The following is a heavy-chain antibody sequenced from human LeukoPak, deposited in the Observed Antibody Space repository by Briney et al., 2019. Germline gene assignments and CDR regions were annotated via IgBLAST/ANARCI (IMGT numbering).Heavy chain of an antibody. Sequence: GRSLRLSCAASGFTFSSYGMHWVRQAPGKGLEWVAVISYDGSNKYYADSVKGRFTISRDNSKNTLYLQMNSLRAEDTAVYYCAKGPSVVIYSYYFDYWGQGTLVTVSS. CDR2: ISYDGSNK. CDR3: AKGPSVVIYSYYFDY. CDR1: GFTFSSYG. J-gene: IGHJ4*02. D-gene: IGHD4-23*01. V-gene: IGHV3-30*18.